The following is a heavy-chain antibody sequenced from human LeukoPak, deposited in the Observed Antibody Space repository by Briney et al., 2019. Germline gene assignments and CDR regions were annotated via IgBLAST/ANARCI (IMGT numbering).Heavy chain of an antibody. CDR2: ISTGGTRT. CDR1: GFTFSNYA. D-gene: IGHD5-24*01. V-gene: IGHV3-23*01. Sequence: PGGSLRLSCAASGFTFSNYAMSWVRQAPGGGLEWVSAISTGGTRTYYTDSVKGRFSISRDNSKNTLYLQMNSLRADDTAVYYCAKSGYNRFDYWGQGTLVTVSS. J-gene: IGHJ4*02. CDR3: AKSGYNRFDY.